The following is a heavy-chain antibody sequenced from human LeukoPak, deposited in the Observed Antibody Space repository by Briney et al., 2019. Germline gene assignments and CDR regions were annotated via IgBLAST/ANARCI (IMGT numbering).Heavy chain of an antibody. Sequence: SETLSLTCTVSGGSISGSFYYWGWIRQPPGKGLEWIGSIYYSGSTYYNPSLKSRVTISVDTSKNQFSLKLCSVTAADTAVYYCARHGKYYDILTGYSNWFDPWGQGTLVTVSS. CDR3: ARHGKYYDILTGYSNWFDP. J-gene: IGHJ5*02. D-gene: IGHD3-9*01. V-gene: IGHV4-39*01. CDR2: IYYSGST. CDR1: GGSISGSFYY.